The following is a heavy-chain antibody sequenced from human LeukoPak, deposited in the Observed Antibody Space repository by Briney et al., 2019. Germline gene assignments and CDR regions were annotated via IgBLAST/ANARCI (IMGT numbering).Heavy chain of an antibody. J-gene: IGHJ3*02. D-gene: IGHD3-10*01. CDR1: GFTVSSNY. Sequence: GGSLRLSCAASGFTVSSNYMSWVRQAPGKGLEWVSVIYSGGSTYYADSVKGRFTISRDNSKNTLYLQMNSLRAEDTAVYYCARGPTLWFGELVYAFDIWGQGTMVTVSS. CDR3: ARGPTLWFGELVYAFDI. V-gene: IGHV3-53*01. CDR2: IYSGGST.